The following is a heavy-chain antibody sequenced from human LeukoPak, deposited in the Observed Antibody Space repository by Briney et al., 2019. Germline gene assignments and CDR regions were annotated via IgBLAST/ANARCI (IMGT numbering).Heavy chain of an antibody. Sequence: PSETLSLTCTVSGGSISSYYWSWIRQPPGKGLEWIGYISYSGSTNYNPSLKSRVTISVDASKNQFSLRLTSVTAADTAVYYCARDQGSSWFDYWGQRTLVTVSS. V-gene: IGHV4-59*01. D-gene: IGHD6-13*01. CDR3: ARDQGSSWFDY. J-gene: IGHJ4*02. CDR2: ISYSGST. CDR1: GGSISSYY.